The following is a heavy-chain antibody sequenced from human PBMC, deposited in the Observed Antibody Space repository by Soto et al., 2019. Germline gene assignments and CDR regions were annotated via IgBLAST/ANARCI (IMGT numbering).Heavy chain of an antibody. D-gene: IGHD3-10*01. CDR1: GGSISSSSYY. CDR2: IYYSGST. Sequence: QLQLQESGPGLVKPSETLSLTCTVSGGSISSSSYYWGWIRQPPGKGLEWIGSIYYSGSTYYNPSLKSRVTISVDTSKNQFSLKLSSLTAADTAVYYCARAVLMIEGSGSYYYYGMDVWGQGTTVTVSS. V-gene: IGHV4-39*01. CDR3: ARAVLMIEGSGSYYYYGMDV. J-gene: IGHJ6*02.